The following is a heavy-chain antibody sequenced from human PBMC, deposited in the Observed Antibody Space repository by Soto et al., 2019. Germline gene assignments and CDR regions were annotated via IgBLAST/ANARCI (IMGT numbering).Heavy chain of an antibody. CDR2: IIPIFGTA. J-gene: IGHJ5*02. Sequence: QVQLVQSGAEVKKPGSSVKVSCKASGGTFSSYAISWVRQAPGQGLEWMGGIIPIFGTANYAQKFQGRVTITADKSTSTAYMELSILRSEDTAIYYCAKDVLGGTRGWFDPWGRGTLVTVSS. CDR3: AKDVLGGTRGWFDP. V-gene: IGHV1-69*06. D-gene: IGHD3-16*01. CDR1: GGTFSSYA.